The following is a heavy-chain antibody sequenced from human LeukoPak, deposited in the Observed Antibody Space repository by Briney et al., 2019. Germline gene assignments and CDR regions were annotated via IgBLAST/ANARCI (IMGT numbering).Heavy chain of an antibody. D-gene: IGHD7-27*01. V-gene: IGHV3-48*01. CDR2: ISSGSRTI. CDR3: VRESMTGDRDFDY. Sequence: PGGSLRLSCAASGFTFSSYSMNWVRQAPGRGLEWISYISSGSRTIFYADSVKGRFTISRDNAKNSLYLLTDSLRADDTAVYYCVRESMTGDRDFDYWGQGTLITVSS. J-gene: IGHJ4*02. CDR1: GFTFSSYS.